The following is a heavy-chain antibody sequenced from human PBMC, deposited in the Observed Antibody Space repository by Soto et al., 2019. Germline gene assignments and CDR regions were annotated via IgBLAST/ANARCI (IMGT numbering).Heavy chain of an antibody. CDR2: IWYDGSNK. CDR3: ARDYYDSSGYPWY. V-gene: IGHV3-33*01. J-gene: IGHJ4*02. CDR1: GFTFSSYG. Sequence: GGSLRLSCAASGFTFSSYGMHWVRQAPGKGLEWVAVIWYDGSNKYYADSVKGRFTISRDNSKNTLYLQMNSLRAEDTAVYYCARDYYDSSGYPWYWGQGTLLTV. D-gene: IGHD3-22*01.